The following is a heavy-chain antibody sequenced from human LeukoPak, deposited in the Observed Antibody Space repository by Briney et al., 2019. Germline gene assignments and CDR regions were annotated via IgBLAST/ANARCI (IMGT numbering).Heavy chain of an antibody. V-gene: IGHV1-2*02. CDR3: ARVPNYYDSSGYYAY. Sequence: ASVKVSCKASGYTFTGYYMHWVRQAPGQGLEWMGWINPNSGGTNYAQKFQGRVTMTRDTSISTAYMELSRLRSDDTAVYYCARVPNYYDSSGYYAYWGQGTLVTVYS. D-gene: IGHD3-22*01. CDR1: GYTFTGYY. J-gene: IGHJ4*02. CDR2: INPNSGGT.